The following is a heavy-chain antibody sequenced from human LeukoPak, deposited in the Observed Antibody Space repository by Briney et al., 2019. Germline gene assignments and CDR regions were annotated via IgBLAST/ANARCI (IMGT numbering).Heavy chain of an antibody. CDR1: GFTFSSYW. CDR2: IKQDGSEK. CDR3: ASGGIIVAKNWFDP. V-gene: IGHV3-7*01. Sequence: GGSLRLSCAASGFTFSSYWMSWVRQAPGKGLEWVANIKQDGSEKYYVDSVKGRFTISRDNAKNSLYLQMNSLRAEDTAVYYCASGGIIVAKNWFDPWGQGTLVTVSS. J-gene: IGHJ5*02. D-gene: IGHD6-19*01.